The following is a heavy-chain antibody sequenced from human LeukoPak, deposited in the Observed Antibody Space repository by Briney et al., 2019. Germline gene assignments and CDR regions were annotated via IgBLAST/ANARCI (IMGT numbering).Heavy chain of an antibody. D-gene: IGHD5-12*01. CDR2: ISSSSSYI. V-gene: IGHV3-21*01. Sequence: MPGGSLRLSCAASGFTFSSYSMNWVRQAPGKGLEWVSSISSSSSYIYYADSVKGRFTISRDNAKNSLYLQMNSLRAEDTAVYYCARENIVATEPLDYWGQGTLVTVSS. J-gene: IGHJ4*02. CDR3: ARENIVATEPLDY. CDR1: GFTFSSYS.